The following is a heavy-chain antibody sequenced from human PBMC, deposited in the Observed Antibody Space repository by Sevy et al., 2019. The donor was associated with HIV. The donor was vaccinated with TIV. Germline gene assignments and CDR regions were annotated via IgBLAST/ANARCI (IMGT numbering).Heavy chain of an antibody. CDR3: ARDHVVVEPLANYGMDV. J-gene: IGHJ6*02. V-gene: IGHV3-11*01. Sequence: GGSLRLSCAASGFIFSDFYMSWVRQAPGKGLEWISYISSRGSTIHYADSVKGRFTISRDNAKNSLYLQMNSLTAEDTAVYYCARDHVVVEPLANYGMDVWGQGTTVTVSS. CDR1: GFIFSDFY. D-gene: IGHD2-2*01. CDR2: ISSRGSTI.